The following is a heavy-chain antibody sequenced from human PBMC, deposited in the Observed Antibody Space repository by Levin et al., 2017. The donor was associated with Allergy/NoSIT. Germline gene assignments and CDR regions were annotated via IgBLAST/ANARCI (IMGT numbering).Heavy chain of an antibody. CDR2: INHSGST. J-gene: IGHJ6*02. V-gene: IGHV4-34*01. Sequence: SQTLSLTCAVYGGSFSGYYWSWIRQPPGKGLEWIGEINHSGSTNYNPSLKSRVTISVDTSKNQFSLKLSSVTAADTAVYYCARGPLVSDIVATISSVQDYGMDGWGQGTTVTVSS. CDR3: ARGPLVSDIVATISSVQDYGMDG. D-gene: IGHD5-12*01. CDR1: GGSFSGYY.